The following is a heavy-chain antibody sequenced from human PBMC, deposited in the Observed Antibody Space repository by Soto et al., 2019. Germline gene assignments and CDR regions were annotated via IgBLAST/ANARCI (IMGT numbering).Heavy chain of an antibody. CDR2: IVVGSGNT. V-gene: IGHV1-58*02. CDR1: GYTLTELS. CDR3: AADIGYSGYDDAFDI. Sequence: ASVKVSCXVSGYTLTELSMQWVRQARGQRLEWIGWIVVGSGNTNYAQKFQERVTITRDMSTSTAYMELSSLRSEDTAVYYCAADIGYSGYDDAFDIWGQGTMVTVSS. D-gene: IGHD5-12*01. J-gene: IGHJ3*02.